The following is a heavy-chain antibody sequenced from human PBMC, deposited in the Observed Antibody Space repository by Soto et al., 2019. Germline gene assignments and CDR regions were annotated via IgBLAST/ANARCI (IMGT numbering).Heavy chain of an antibody. D-gene: IGHD2-15*01. Sequence: GASVKVSCKASGYTFTSYDINWVRQATGQGLEWMGWMNPNSGNTGYAQKFQGRVTMTRNTSISTAYMELSSLRSEDTAVYYCARADRGFCSGGSCYSVGGSWGQGTLVTVSS. V-gene: IGHV1-8*01. CDR2: MNPNSGNT. J-gene: IGHJ4*02. CDR3: ARADRGFCSGGSCYSVGGS. CDR1: GYTFTSYD.